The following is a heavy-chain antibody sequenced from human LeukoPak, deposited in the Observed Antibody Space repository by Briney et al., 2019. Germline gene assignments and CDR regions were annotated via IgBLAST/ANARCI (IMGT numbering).Heavy chain of an antibody. CDR1: GGSISSSSYY. J-gene: IGHJ4*02. D-gene: IGHD5-12*01. CDR3: ARVSGYDWESFYDY. V-gene: IGHV4-39*07. CDR2: IYYSGST. Sequence: SETLSLTCTVSGGSISSSSYYWGWIRQPPGKGLEWIGSIYYSGSTYYNPSLKSRVTISIDTSKNQFSLKLNSVTAADTAVYYCARVSGYDWESFYDYWGQGTLVTVSS.